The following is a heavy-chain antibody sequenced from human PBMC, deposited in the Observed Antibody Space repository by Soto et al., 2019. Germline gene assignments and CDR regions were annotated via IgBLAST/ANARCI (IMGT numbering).Heavy chain of an antibody. D-gene: IGHD2-15*01. CDR1: SGSISTANW. Sequence: QVPLQESGPRLVRPSGTLSLTCTVSSGSISTANWWSWVRQPPGRGLEWIGEIYHRGSTNYNLSLKRRVTLSVDKSKNQFSLRLSSVTAADTATYYCARRGGGVVLAATTPFDYWGQGTLVTVSS. J-gene: IGHJ4*02. CDR2: IYHRGST. V-gene: IGHV4-4*02. CDR3: ARRGGGVVLAATTPFDY.